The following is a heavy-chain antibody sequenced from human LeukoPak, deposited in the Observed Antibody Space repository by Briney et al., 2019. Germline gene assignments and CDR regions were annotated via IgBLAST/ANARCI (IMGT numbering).Heavy chain of an antibody. D-gene: IGHD2-15*01. V-gene: IGHV3-30*02. CDR3: AKDRTVVVTAYGGWFDP. CDR2: MRHDGGNE. CDR1: GITFSTSG. Sequence: GGSLRLSCAASGITFSTSGMHWVRQAPGRGLEWVAFMRHDGGNEEYADSVKGRFTISRDNSKNTLYLQMNSLIVEDTAVYYCAKDRTVVVTAYGGWFDPWGQGTLVTVSS. J-gene: IGHJ5*02.